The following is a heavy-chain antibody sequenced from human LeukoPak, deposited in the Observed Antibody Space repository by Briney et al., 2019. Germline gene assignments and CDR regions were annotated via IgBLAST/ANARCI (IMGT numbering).Heavy chain of an antibody. V-gene: IGHV1-8*01. CDR3: ARGDEQDLKITMVRGVESHDAFDI. CDR1: GYTFTSYD. Sequence: ASVKVSCKASGYTFTSYDINWVRQATGQGLEWMGWMNPNSGNTGYAQKFQGRVTMTRNTSISTAYMELSSLRSEDTAVYYCARGDEQDLKITMVRGVESHDAFDIWGQGTMVTVSS. D-gene: IGHD3-10*01. CDR2: MNPNSGNT. J-gene: IGHJ3*02.